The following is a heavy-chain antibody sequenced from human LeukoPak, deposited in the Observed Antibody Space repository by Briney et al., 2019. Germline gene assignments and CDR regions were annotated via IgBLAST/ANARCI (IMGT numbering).Heavy chain of an antibody. D-gene: IGHD3-22*01. CDR2: IYYSGST. V-gene: IGHV4-39*01. CDR3: ASHIPSTYYYDSSGINWFDP. J-gene: IGHJ5*02. Sequence: PSETLSLTCTVSGGSISSSSYYWGWIRQPPGKGLEWIGSIYYSGSTYYNPSLKSRVTISVDTSKNQFSLKLSSVTAADTAVYYCASHIPSTYYYDSSGINWFDPWGQGTLVTVSS. CDR1: GGSISSSSYY.